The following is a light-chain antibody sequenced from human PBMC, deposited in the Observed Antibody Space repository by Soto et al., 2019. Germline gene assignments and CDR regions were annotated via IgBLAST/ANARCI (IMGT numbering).Light chain of an antibody. Sequence: EIVLTQSPGTLSLATGERATLSCRASQSVSSSCLAWYQQKPGQAPRLLIYGASSRATGIPDRFSGSGSGTDFTLTISRLEPEDFAVYYCQQYGSSPGFTFGPGTKVDIK. CDR2: GAS. J-gene: IGKJ3*01. CDR3: QQYGSSPGFT. V-gene: IGKV3-20*01. CDR1: QSVSSSC.